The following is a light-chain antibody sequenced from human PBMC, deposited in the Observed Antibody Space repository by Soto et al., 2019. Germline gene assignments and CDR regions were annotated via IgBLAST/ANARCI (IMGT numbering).Light chain of an antibody. J-gene: IGKJ4*01. V-gene: IGKV1-33*01. CDR3: QQYDELIT. CDR2: GAS. Sequence: DIQMTQSPSSLSASVGDRVTITCQASQDIRKNLNWYQQKPGKAPKLLIYGASNLETGVPSRFSGSGSGTDFTLTITSLQPEDISTFYCQQYDELITFGGGTKVEIK. CDR1: QDIRKN.